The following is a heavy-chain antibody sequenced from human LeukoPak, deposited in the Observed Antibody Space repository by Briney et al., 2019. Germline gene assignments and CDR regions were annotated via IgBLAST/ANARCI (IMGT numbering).Heavy chain of an antibody. D-gene: IGHD3-22*01. J-gene: IGHJ4*02. CDR1: GGTFSSYA. CDR3: AKESGYDSSGYDY. CDR2: IIPIFGTA. V-gene: IGHV1-69*05. Sequence: ASVKVSCKASGGTFSSYAISWVRQAPGQGLEWMGRIIPIFGTANYAQKFQGRVTITTDESTSTAYMELNSLRTEDTALYYRAKESGYDSSGYDYWGQGTLVTVSS.